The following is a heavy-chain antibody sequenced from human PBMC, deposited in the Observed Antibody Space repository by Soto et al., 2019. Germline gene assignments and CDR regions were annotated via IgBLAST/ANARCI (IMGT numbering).Heavy chain of an antibody. CDR3: ARDEIVLPREPGEESAFDI. J-gene: IGHJ3*02. V-gene: IGHV1-18*01. Sequence: QVQLVQSGAEVKKPGASVKVSCKASGYTFTSYGISWVRQAPGQGLEWMGWISAYNGNTNYAQKLQGRVTMTTDTSTSTAYMELRSLRSDDTAVYYCARDEIVLPREPGEESAFDIWGQGTMVTVSS. D-gene: IGHD2-8*01. CDR1: GYTFTSYG. CDR2: ISAYNGNT.